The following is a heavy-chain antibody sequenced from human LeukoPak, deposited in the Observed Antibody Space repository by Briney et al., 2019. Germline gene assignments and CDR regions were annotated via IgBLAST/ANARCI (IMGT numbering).Heavy chain of an antibody. J-gene: IGHJ4*02. D-gene: IGHD1-7*01. CDR3: AKDALPNWNYPFGSRTFDY. V-gene: IGHV3-23*01. CDR2: ISGSGGST. CDR1: GFTFSSYG. Sequence: QAGGSLRLSCAASGFTFSSYGMHWVRQAPGKGLEWVSAISGSGGSTYYADSVKGRFTISRDNSKNTLYLQMNSLRAEDTAVYYCAKDALPNWNYPFGSRTFDYWGQGTLVTVSS.